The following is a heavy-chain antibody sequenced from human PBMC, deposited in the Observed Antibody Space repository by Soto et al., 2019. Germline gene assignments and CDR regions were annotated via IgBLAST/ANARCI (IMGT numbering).Heavy chain of an antibody. V-gene: IGHV1-3*01. Sequence: ASVKVSCKASGYTFPNYAIHWVRQAPGQRLEWMGWINAGNGDTLYSHKFQGRVTITSDTSASTAYMELSSLRSEDTAVYYCARGYCSTTSCQYYPDYWGQGTLVTVS. J-gene: IGHJ4*02. D-gene: IGHD2-2*01. CDR3: ARGYCSTTSCQYYPDY. CDR1: GYTFPNYA. CDR2: INAGNGDT.